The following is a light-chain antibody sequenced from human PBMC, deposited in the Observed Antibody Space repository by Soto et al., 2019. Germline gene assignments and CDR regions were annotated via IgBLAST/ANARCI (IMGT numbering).Light chain of an antibody. J-gene: IGKJ1*01. V-gene: IGKV1-5*03. CDR3: QQYNGYSRT. Sequence: DIQMTQSPSTLSASVGDRVTITCRASRTISDWLAWYQQKPGKAPKLLIYKASTLESGVPSRFSGSGSGTEFTLTISSLQPDDFATYYCQQYNGYSRTFGQGTKVDIK. CDR2: KAS. CDR1: RTISDW.